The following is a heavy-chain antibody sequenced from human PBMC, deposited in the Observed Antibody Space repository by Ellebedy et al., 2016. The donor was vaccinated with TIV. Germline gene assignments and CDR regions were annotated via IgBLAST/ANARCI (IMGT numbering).Heavy chain of an antibody. CDR1: GFTVDIYA. CDR2: VSYDGSNK. V-gene: IGHV3-30*04. J-gene: IGHJ4*02. CDR3: ASSPQHFYYFDC. D-gene: IGHD3-3*02. Sequence: GESLKISCAASGFTVDIYAMHWVRQAPSKGLEWVAGVSYDGSNKYYADSVKGRFTISRDNSKNTLYLQMNSLRAEDTAVYYCASSPQHFYYFDCWGQGTLVTVSS.